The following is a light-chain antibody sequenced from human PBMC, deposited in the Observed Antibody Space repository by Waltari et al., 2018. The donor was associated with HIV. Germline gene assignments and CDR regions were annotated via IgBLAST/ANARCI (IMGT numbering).Light chain of an antibody. V-gene: IGLV2-14*01. CDR1: DSDFGFYHF. CDR3: ASYTADDTVL. Sequence: SDLTQPASVSGFLGQSITISCTGADSDFGFYHFISWYQQQPGKVPKLLLYEVDTRASGVHGRFSGYKSGNTASLTISGLQVEDEGLYHCASYTADDTVLFGGGTTVTV. J-gene: IGLJ2*01. CDR2: EVD.